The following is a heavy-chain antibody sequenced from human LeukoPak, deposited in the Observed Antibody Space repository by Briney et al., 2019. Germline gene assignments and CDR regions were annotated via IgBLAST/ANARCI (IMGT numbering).Heavy chain of an antibody. CDR2: ISNSAIT. CDR1: GVSISSYY. V-gene: IGHV4-59*08. J-gene: IGHJ3*02. Sequence: PSETLSLTCTVSGVSISSYYWTWIRQPPGKGLEWIGFISNSAITDYNPSLKSRVALSVDTSKIQFSLKLSSVTAADTAVYYCARRDYDGRLPYAFDIWGQGTVVTVSS. D-gene: IGHD3-22*01. CDR3: ARRDYDGRLPYAFDI.